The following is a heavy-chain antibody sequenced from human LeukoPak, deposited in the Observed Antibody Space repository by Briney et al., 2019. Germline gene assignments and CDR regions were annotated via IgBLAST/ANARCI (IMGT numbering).Heavy chain of an antibody. Sequence: GASVKVSCKASGYTFSGYYMHWVRQAPGQGLEWMGWINPNSGGTKSAQKFQGRVTMTRDTSISTAYMELSSLRSEDTAVYYCAREERGQDWFDPWGQGTLVTVSS. CDR3: AREERGQDWFDP. CDR1: GYTFSGYY. D-gene: IGHD1-26*01. CDR2: INPNSGGT. V-gene: IGHV1-2*02. J-gene: IGHJ5*02.